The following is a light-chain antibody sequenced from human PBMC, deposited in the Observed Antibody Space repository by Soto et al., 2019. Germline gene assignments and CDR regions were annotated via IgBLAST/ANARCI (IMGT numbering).Light chain of an antibody. CDR1: QSVSSSY. Sequence: EIVLTQSPGTLSLSPGERDTLSCRASQSVSSSYLAWDQQKPGQAPRLLIYVASSMATGIPDRFSCSGSGTDFTLTISRLEPEDFAVYYCQHYGSLVLTFGGGTKVEIK. J-gene: IGKJ4*01. CDR2: VAS. CDR3: QHYGSLVLT. V-gene: IGKV3-20*01.